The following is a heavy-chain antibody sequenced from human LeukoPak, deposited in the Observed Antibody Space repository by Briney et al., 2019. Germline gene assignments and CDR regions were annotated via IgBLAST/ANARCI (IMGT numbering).Heavy chain of an antibody. CDR3: ARDHSGWYPASYGMDV. D-gene: IGHD6-19*01. J-gene: IGHJ6*02. V-gene: IGHV4-61*08. Sequence: PSQTLSLTCTVSGGSISSGGYYWSWIRQHPGKGLEWIGYIYYSGSTNYNPSLKSRVTISVDTSKNQFSLKLSSVTAADTAVYYCARDHSGWYPASYGMDVWGQGTTVTVSS. CDR1: GGSISSGGYY. CDR2: IYYSGST.